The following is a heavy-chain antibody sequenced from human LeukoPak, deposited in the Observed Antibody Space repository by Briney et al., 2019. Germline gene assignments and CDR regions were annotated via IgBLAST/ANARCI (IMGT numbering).Heavy chain of an antibody. CDR3: ARDRDSSGLRDFDL. D-gene: IGHD3-22*01. CDR1: GGSINSYY. J-gene: IGHJ2*01. V-gene: IGHV4-59*01. Sequence: SETLSLTCTVSGGSINSYYWSWIRQPPGKGLEWIGYIYYSGNTNYNPSLKSRVSISIDTSKNQLSLQLSPVTAADTAVYYCARDRDSSGLRDFDLWGRGTLVTVSA. CDR2: IYYSGNT.